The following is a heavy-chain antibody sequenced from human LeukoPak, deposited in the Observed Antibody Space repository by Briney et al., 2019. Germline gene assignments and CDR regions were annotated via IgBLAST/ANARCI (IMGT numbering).Heavy chain of an antibody. CDR2: IYSGLRT. Sequence: GGSLRLSCAASGFTVRDKYMNWVRQAPGKGLEWVSVIYSGLRTYYTDSVKGRFTISRDISKNTLYLQMNSLRAEDTAVYYCARGQDSSSSPFDYWGQGTLVTVSS. J-gene: IGHJ4*02. CDR3: ARGQDSSSSPFDY. D-gene: IGHD6-13*01. CDR1: GFTVRDKY. V-gene: IGHV3-53*01.